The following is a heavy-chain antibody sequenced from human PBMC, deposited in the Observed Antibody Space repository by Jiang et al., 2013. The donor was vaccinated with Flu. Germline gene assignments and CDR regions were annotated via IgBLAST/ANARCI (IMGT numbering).Heavy chain of an antibody. CDR1: GGSISSSSYY. CDR3: ARHIWFGPLGDAFDI. V-gene: IGHV4-39*01. J-gene: IGHJ3*02. D-gene: IGHD3-10*01. Sequence: GSGLVKPSETLSLTCTVSGGSISSSSYYWGWIRQPPGKGLEWIGSIYYSGSTYYNPSLKSRVTISVDTSKNQFSLKLSPVTAADTAVYYCARHIWFGPLGDAFDIWGPRDQWSPSLQ. CDR2: IYYSGST.